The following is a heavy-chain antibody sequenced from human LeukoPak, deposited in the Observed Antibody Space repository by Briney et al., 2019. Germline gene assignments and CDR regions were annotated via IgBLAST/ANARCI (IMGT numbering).Heavy chain of an antibody. D-gene: IGHD6-25*01. CDR3: AKLFAPGYPRYYFDY. CDR1: GFTFSSYA. CDR2: ISGSGGST. V-gene: IGHV3-23*01. Sequence: PGGSLRLSCAASGFTFSSYALSWVRQAPGKGLEWVSAISGSGGSTYYADSVKGRFTISRDNSKNTLYLQMNSLRAEDTAVYYCAKLFAPGYPRYYFDYWGQGTLVTVSS. J-gene: IGHJ4*02.